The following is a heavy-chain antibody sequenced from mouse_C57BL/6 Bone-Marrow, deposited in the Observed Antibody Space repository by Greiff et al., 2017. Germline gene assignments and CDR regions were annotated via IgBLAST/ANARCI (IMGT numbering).Heavy chain of an antibody. Sequence: QSSQTLSLTCSFSGFSLSTSGMGVSWIRQPSGKGLEWLAHIYWDDDKRYNPSLKSRLTISKDTSRNQVFLKITSVDTADTATYYCARRGNYYGSSLWYFDVWGTGTTVTVSS. CDR2: IYWDDDK. CDR3: ARRGNYYGSSLWYFDV. V-gene: IGHV8-12*01. CDR1: GFSLSTSGMG. J-gene: IGHJ1*03. D-gene: IGHD1-1*01.